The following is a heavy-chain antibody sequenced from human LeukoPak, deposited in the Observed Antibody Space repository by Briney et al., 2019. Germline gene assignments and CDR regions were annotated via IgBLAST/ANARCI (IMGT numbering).Heavy chain of an antibody. CDR3: ARDGWSWNDAAFAFDI. J-gene: IGHJ3*02. CDR2: ISSSSSSYI. Sequence: PGGSLRLTCAASGFTFSSYSMNWVRQAPGKGLEWVSSISSSSSSYIYYADSVKGRFTISRDNAKNSLYLQMNSLRAEDTAVYYCARDGWSWNDAAFAFDIWGQGTMVTVSS. CDR1: GFTFSSYS. V-gene: IGHV3-21*01. D-gene: IGHD1-1*01.